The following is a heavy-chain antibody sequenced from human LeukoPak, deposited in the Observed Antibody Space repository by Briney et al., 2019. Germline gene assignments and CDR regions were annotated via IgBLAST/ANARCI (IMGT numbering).Heavy chain of an antibody. D-gene: IGHD6-13*01. CDR1: GGSFSGYY. V-gene: IGHV4-34*01. CDR3: ARHALAAAGTEWFDP. J-gene: IGHJ5*02. Sequence: SETLSLTCAVYGGSFSGYYWSWIRQPPGKGLEWIGEINHSGSTNYNPSLKSRVTISVDTSKNQFSLKLSSVTAADTAVYYCARHALAAAGTEWFDPWGQGTLVTVSS. CDR2: INHSGST.